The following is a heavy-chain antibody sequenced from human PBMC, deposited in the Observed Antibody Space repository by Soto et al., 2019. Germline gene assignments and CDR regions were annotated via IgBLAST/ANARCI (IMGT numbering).Heavy chain of an antibody. Sequence: GESLKISCKGSGYSFTSYWIGWVRQMPGKGLEWMGIIYPGDSDTRYSPSFQGQVTISADKSISTAYLQWSSLKASDTAVDYCARQRVDIVATIIYYYGMDVWGQGTTVTVSS. CDR2: IYPGDSDT. V-gene: IGHV5-51*01. J-gene: IGHJ6*02. CDR1: GYSFTSYW. D-gene: IGHD5-12*01. CDR3: ARQRVDIVATIIYYYGMDV.